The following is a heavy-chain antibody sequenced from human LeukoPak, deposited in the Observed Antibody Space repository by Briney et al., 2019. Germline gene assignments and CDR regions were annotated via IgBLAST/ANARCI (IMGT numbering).Heavy chain of an antibody. Sequence: ASVKVSCKASGYTFTGCDINWVRQATGQGLEWMGWMNPNSGNTGYAQKFQGRVTMTRNTSISTAYMELSSLRSEDTAVYYCAAVYCSGGSCYFGDWGQGTLVTVSS. CDR3: AAVYCSGGSCYFGD. V-gene: IGHV1-8*01. CDR1: GYTFTGCD. CDR2: MNPNSGNT. D-gene: IGHD2-15*01. J-gene: IGHJ4*02.